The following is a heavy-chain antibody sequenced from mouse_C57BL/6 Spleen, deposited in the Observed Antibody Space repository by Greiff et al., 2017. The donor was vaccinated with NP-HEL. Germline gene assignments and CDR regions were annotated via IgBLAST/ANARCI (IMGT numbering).Heavy chain of an antibody. D-gene: IGHD1-2*01. Sequence: QVQLQQPGAELVMPGASVKLSCKASGYTFTSYWMHWVKQRPGQGLEWIGEIDPSDSYTNYNQKFKGKSTLTVDKSSSTAYMQLSSLTSEDSAVYYCARYFTTAWYFDVWGTETTVTVSS. CDR1: GYTFTSYW. CDR3: ARYFTTAWYFDV. J-gene: IGHJ1*03. V-gene: IGHV1-69*01. CDR2: IDPSDSYT.